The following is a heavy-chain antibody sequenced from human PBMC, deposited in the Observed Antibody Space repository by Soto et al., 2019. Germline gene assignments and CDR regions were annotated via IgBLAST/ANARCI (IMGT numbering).Heavy chain of an antibody. J-gene: IGHJ5*01. D-gene: IGHD7-27*01. V-gene: IGHV1-69*01. CDR3: ARDVVRSTGGDS. CDR1: GGSFSTSS. CDR2: IIPIFSKT. Sequence: QVQLVQSGAQVTEPGTSVKVSCRASGGSFSTSSFVWVRQGPGQGLEWMGGIIPIFSKTNVAPKFQDSITFPADESTRTVYMELSGLRSEATAIYYCARDVVRSTGGDSWGQGTLVTVSS.